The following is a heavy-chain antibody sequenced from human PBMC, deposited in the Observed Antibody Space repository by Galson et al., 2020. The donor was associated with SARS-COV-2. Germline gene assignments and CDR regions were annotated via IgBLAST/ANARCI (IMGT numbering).Heavy chain of an antibody. V-gene: IGHV4-61*02. J-gene: IGHJ5*02. Sequence: SETLSLTCTVSGGSISSVSYYWNWIRQPVGKGLEWIGRVYAGGRSTNYNPSLKSRVTISLDTSKNHFSLVLTSVTAADTAVYYCAGGDSSNWDYAWFDPWGQGTLVTVSS. CDR3: AGGDSSNWDYAWFDP. CDR2: VYAGGRST. D-gene: IGHD1-1*01. CDR1: GGSISSVSYY.